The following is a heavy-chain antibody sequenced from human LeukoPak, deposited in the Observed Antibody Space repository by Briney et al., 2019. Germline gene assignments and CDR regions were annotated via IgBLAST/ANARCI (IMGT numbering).Heavy chain of an antibody. J-gene: IGHJ4*02. Sequence: ASVKVSCKASGYTFTSYGISWVRQAPGQGLEWMGWISAYNGNTNYAQKLQGRVTMTTDTSTSTAYMELRSLRSDDTAVYYCARGVSYYYDSSGYYDYRGQGTLVTVSS. D-gene: IGHD3-22*01. CDR1: GYTFTSYG. V-gene: IGHV1-18*04. CDR2: ISAYNGNT. CDR3: ARGVSYYYDSSGYYDY.